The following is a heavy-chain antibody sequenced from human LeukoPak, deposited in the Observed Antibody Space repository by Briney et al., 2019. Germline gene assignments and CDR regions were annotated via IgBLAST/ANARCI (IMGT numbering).Heavy chain of an antibody. D-gene: IGHD5-24*01. CDR1: GFTFSTYG. CDR3: AKEGDGYH. CDR2: IRWDGGST. J-gene: IGHJ3*01. Sequence: GGTLRLSCAASGFTFSTYGMNWVRQAPGKGLEWVSLIRWDGGSTYYADSVKGRFTISRDNSKNSLYLQMNSLRTEDTALYYCAKEGDGYHWGQGTMVTVSS. V-gene: IGHV3-43*02.